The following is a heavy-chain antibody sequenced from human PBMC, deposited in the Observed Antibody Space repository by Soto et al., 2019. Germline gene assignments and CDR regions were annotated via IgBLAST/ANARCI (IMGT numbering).Heavy chain of an antibody. CDR2: ISSSSTYI. CDR1: GFTFSTYS. D-gene: IGHD1-26*01. V-gene: IGHV3-21*01. J-gene: IGHJ4*02. Sequence: EVQLVESGGGLVKPGGSLRLSCAASGFTFSTYSMNWVRQAPGKGLEWVSSISSSSTYIYYADSVKGRFTISRDNXKNSLYLQMNSLRAEDTAVYYCARAHSGSYWAFDSWGQGTLVTVSS. CDR3: ARAHSGSYWAFDS.